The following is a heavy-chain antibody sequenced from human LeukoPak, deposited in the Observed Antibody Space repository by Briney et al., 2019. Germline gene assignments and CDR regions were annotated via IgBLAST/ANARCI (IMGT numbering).Heavy chain of an antibody. CDR3: ARELTVTKQGYYGMDV. CDR2: IIPILGIA. D-gene: IGHD4-11*01. V-gene: IGHV1-69*04. Sequence: ASVKVSCKASGGTFSSYAISWVRQAPGQGLEWMGRIIPILGIANYAQKFQGRVTITADKSTSTAYMELSSLRSEDTAVYYCARELTVTKQGYYGMDVWGQGTTVTVSS. J-gene: IGHJ6*02. CDR1: GGTFSSYA.